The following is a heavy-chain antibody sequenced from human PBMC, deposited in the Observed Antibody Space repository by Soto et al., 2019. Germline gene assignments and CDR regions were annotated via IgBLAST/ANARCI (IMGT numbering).Heavy chain of an antibody. D-gene: IGHD6-13*01. CDR3: ARHREAAAGTVWFDP. CDR2: IYYSGST. Sequence: QLQLQESGPGLVKPSETLSLTCTVSGGSISSSSYYWGWIRQPPGKGLEWIGSIYYSGSTYYNPSLKGRVTVSVDTSKNQFSLKLSSVTAADTAVYYCARHREAAAGTVWFDPWGQGTLVTVSS. CDR1: GGSISSSSYY. V-gene: IGHV4-39*01. J-gene: IGHJ5*02.